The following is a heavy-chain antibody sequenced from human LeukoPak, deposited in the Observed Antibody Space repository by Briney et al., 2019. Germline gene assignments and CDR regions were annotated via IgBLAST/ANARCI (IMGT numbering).Heavy chain of an antibody. CDR3: ASQRGYSYGYDAFDI. D-gene: IGHD5-18*01. V-gene: IGHV3-21*01. CDR1: GFTFSSYS. J-gene: IGHJ3*02. CDR2: ISSSSSYI. Sequence: GGSLRLSCAASGFTFSSYSMNWVRQAPGKGLEWVSSISSSSSYIYYADSVKGRFTISRDNAKNSLYLQMNSLRAEDTAVYYCASQRGYSYGYDAFDIWGQGTMVTVSS.